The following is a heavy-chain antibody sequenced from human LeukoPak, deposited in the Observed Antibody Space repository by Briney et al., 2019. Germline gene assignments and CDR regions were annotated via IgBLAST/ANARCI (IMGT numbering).Heavy chain of an antibody. V-gene: IGHV3-9*01. CDR2: ISWNSGSI. D-gene: IGHD1-26*01. J-gene: IGHJ4*02. CDR3: ARSGSYYVEFDY. Sequence: GGSLRLSCAASGVTFDDYAMHWVRQAPGKGLEWVSGISWNSGSIGYADSVKGRFTISRDNAKNSLYLQMNSLRAEDTALYYCARSGSYYVEFDYWGQGTLVTVSS. CDR1: GVTFDDYA.